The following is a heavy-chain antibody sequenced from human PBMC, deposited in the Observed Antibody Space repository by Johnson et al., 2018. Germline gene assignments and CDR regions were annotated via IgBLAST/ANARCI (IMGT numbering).Heavy chain of an antibody. J-gene: IGHJ3*02. V-gene: IGHV3-48*02. CDR3: ARPPRGKPNDAFDI. Sequence: EVQLVETGGGLVQPGGSLRLSCAASGFTFSSYSMNWVRQAPGKGLEWVSYISSSSSTIYYADSVKGRFTISRDNAKNSLYLQMNSLRDEDTAVYYCARPPRGKPNDAFDIWGQGTMVTVSS. D-gene: IGHD3-10*01. CDR2: ISSSSSTI. CDR1: GFTFSSYS.